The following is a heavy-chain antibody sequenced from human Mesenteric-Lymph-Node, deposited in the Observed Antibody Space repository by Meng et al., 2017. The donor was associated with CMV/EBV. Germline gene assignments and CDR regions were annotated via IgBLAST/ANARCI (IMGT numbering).Heavy chain of an antibody. V-gene: IGHV4-39*01. Sequence: SGYSIVGSDYYWALLRQPPGKGLEWIATVYYGGNTYYNPSLKSRLTISVDTSKNRFSLRLTSVTAADTALYFCARLWNSAFFYYFDYWGPGTLVTVSS. CDR1: GYSIVGSDYY. D-gene: IGHD2/OR15-2a*01. J-gene: IGHJ4*01. CDR2: VYYGGNT. CDR3: ARLWNSAFFYYFDY.